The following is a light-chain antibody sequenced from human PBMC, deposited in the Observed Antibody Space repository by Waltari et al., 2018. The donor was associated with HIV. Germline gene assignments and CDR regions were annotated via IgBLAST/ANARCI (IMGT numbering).Light chain of an antibody. CDR3: CSYAGSSTLV. CDR1: SSNTGSYNL. J-gene: IGLJ3*02. V-gene: IGLV2-23*02. CDR2: EVS. Sequence: QSALTQPASVSGSPGQSITTPCTGPSSNTGSYNLASWHQQHPGKAPKTLIYEVSQRPSGVAKRFSGSKSGNTASLTISGLQAEDEADYYCCSYAGSSTLVFGGGTKVTVL.